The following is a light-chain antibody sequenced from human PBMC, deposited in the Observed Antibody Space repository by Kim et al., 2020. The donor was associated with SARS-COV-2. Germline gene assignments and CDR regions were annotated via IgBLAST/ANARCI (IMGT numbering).Light chain of an antibody. V-gene: IGKV1-17*01. CDR1: QEIWND. CDR3: IRYNSYSIT. CDR2: GAS. Sequence: DRVIITCRASQEIWNDLGWEQQNPGLAPQRLLYGASSLQSSVPSRCSGSGSVTEFTHTLSSEQPEDCAIYRYIRYNSYSITVRQGTRLEI. J-gene: IGKJ5*01.